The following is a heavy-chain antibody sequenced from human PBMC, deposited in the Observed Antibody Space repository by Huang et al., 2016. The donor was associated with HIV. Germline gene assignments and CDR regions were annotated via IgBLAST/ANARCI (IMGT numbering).Heavy chain of an antibody. CDR1: GYIFKSYG. V-gene: IGHV1-18*01. CDR3: ARQGFGRRDAFDI. J-gene: IGHJ3*02. D-gene: IGHD3-10*01. Sequence: QVQMVQSGAEVKKPGASVKVSCKASGYIFKSYGITWVRQAPGQGLEWMGWFNTYNGNTNYPQKFQGRVTMTTDTSTSTAYMELRGLRSNDTAVYFCARQGFGRRDAFDIWGQGTCVTVS. CDR2: FNTYNGNT.